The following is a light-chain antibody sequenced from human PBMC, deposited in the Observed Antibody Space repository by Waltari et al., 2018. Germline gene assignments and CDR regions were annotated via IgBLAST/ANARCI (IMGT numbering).Light chain of an antibody. J-gene: IGKJ1*01. CDR3: QQYNAYWT. CDR2: KAS. V-gene: IGKV1-5*03. Sequence: DIQMTQSPSTLSASVGDRVTITCRASQSISNWLAWYQQKPGKAPQLLIYKASNLESGAPSRFSGSGSETEFTLTISGLQPDDFATYYCQQYNAYWTFGQGTKVEVK. CDR1: QSISNW.